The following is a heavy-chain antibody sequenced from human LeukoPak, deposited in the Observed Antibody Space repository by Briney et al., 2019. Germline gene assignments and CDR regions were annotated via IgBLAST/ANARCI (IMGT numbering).Heavy chain of an antibody. CDR2: IRSKANSYAT. Sequence: TGGSLRLSCAASGFAFSGSAMHWVRQASGKGLEWVGRIRSKANSYATAYAASVKGRFTISRDDSKNTAYLQMNSLKTEDTAVYYCTRHPSGITIFGVAENAFDIWGQGTMVTVSS. V-gene: IGHV3-73*01. J-gene: IGHJ3*02. CDR3: TRHPSGITIFGVAENAFDI. CDR1: GFAFSGSA. D-gene: IGHD3-3*01.